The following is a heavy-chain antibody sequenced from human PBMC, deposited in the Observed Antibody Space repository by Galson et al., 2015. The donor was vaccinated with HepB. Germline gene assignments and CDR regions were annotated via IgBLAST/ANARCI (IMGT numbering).Heavy chain of an antibody. CDR3: ARDVVVPAASSYYYYMDV. CDR1: GYTFTGYY. V-gene: IGHV1-2*06. CDR2: INPNSGGT. Sequence: SVKVSCKASGYTFTGYYMHWVRQAPGQGLEWMERINPNSGGTNYAQKFQGRVTMTRDTSISTAYMELSRLRSDDTAVYYCARDVVVPAASSYYYYMDVWGKGTTVTVSS. D-gene: IGHD2-2*01. J-gene: IGHJ6*03.